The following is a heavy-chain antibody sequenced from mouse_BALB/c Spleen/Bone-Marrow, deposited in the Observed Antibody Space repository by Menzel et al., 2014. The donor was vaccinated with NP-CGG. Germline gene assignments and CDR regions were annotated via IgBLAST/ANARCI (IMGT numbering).Heavy chain of an antibody. CDR3: ARSWAYYAMDY. CDR2: ISDGGGYT. D-gene: IGHD4-1*01. V-gene: IGHV5-4*02. Sequence: EVKGVEYGGGLVKPGGSLKISCAASGFTFSDYYMYWVRQTPEKRLEWVATISDGGGYTSYLDSVKGRFTIARDNAKNTLYLQMSRLKSEDTAMYYCARSWAYYAMDYWGQGTSVTVSS. J-gene: IGHJ4*01. CDR1: GFTFSDYY.